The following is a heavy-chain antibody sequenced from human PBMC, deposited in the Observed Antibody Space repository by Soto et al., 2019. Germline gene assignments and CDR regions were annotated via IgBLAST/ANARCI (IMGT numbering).Heavy chain of an antibody. V-gene: IGHV1-69*13. CDR3: ASPSGEDYGAYVFYY. D-gene: IGHD4-17*01. CDR1: GGTFSSYA. Sequence: GASVKVSCKTSGGTFSSYAISWVRQAPGQGLEWMGGIIPVFGTANYAQKFQGRVTLTADEATGTAYMELSSLKSEDTAVYYCASPSGEDYGAYVFYYWGQGTLVTVSS. J-gene: IGHJ4*02. CDR2: IIPVFGTA.